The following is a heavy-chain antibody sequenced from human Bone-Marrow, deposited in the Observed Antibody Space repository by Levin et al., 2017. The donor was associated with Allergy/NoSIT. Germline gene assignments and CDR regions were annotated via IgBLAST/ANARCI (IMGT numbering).Heavy chain of an antibody. V-gene: IGHV4-59*01. CDR2: IYYSGST. D-gene: IGHD3-10*01. Sequence: KASETLSLTCTVSGGSISSYYWSWIRQPPGKGLEWIGYIYYSGSTNYNPSLKSRVTISVDTSKNQFSLKLSSVTAADTAVYYCARDPSPYYGSGSRTWFDPWGQGTLVTVSS. J-gene: IGHJ5*02. CDR3: ARDPSPYYGSGSRTWFDP. CDR1: GGSISSYY.